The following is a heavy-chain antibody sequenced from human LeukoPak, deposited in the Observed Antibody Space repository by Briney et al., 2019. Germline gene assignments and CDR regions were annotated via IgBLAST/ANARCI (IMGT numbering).Heavy chain of an antibody. CDR3: TRYSHGGTVTVDY. V-gene: IGHV4-30-2*01. CDR2: IYHSGST. D-gene: IGHD4-23*01. J-gene: IGHJ4*02. CDR1: GGSISSGGYY. Sequence: SETLSLTCTVSGGSISSGGYYWSWIRQPPGKGLEWIGYIYHSGSTYYNPSLKSRVTISVDRSKNQFSLKLSSVTAADTAVYYCTRYSHGGTVTVDYWGQGVPVTVSS.